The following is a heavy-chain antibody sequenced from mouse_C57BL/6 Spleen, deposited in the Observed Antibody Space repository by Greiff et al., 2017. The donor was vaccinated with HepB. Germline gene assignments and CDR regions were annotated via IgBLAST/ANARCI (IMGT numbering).Heavy chain of an antibody. V-gene: IGHV1-82*01. CDR1: GYAFSSSW. CDR3: ARGWLLQEFAY. D-gene: IGHD2-3*01. J-gene: IGHJ3*01. Sequence: QVQLQQSGPELVKPGASVKISCKASGYAFSSSWMNWVKQRPGKGLEWIGRIYPGDGDTNYNGKFKGKATLTADKSSSTAYMQLSSLTSEDSAVYFCARGWLLQEFAYWGQGTLVTVSA. CDR2: IYPGDGDT.